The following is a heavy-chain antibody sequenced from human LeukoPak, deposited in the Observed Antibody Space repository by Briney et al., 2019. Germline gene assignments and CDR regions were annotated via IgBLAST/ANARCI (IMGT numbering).Heavy chain of an antibody. Sequence: SEALSLTCTVSSGSISTYYWSWIRQPPGKGLEWIGYIYYSVNTNYNPSLESRVTISLDTSKNLLSLRLSSVTAADTAVYYCARARETYYVSALGYWGQGTLVTVSS. D-gene: IGHD3-16*01. CDR1: SGSISTYY. CDR2: IYYSVNT. J-gene: IGHJ4*02. V-gene: IGHV4-59*01. CDR3: ARARETYYVSALGY.